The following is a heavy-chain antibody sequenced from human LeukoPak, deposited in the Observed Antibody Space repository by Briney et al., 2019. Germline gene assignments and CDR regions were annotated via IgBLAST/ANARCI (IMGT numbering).Heavy chain of an antibody. CDR1: GFTFSSYW. V-gene: IGHV3-7*01. Sequence: GGSLRLSCAASGFTFSSYWMSWVRQAPGKGLEWVANIKQDGSEKYYVDSVKGRFTISRDNAKNSLYLQMNSLRAEDTAVYYCAKDRSYHYFDYWGQGTLVTASS. D-gene: IGHD5-18*01. CDR2: IKQDGSEK. CDR3: AKDRSYHYFDY. J-gene: IGHJ4*02.